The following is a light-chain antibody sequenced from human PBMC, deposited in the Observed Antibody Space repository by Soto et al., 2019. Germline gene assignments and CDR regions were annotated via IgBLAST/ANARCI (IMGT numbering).Light chain of an antibody. J-gene: IGKJ5*01. CDR2: GAF. CDR1: QSVSSGY. CDR3: QQYGSSPT. Sequence: EIVLTLSPGTLSLSPRERATLSCRASQSVSSGYLAWYQQKPGQAPRLLIYGAFSRATGIPDRFSGSGSGTDFTLTISRLEPEDFAVFFCQQYGSSPTFGQGTRLEIK. V-gene: IGKV3-20*01.